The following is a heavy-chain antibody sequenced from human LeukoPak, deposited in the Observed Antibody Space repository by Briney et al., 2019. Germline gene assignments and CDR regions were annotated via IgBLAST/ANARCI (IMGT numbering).Heavy chain of an antibody. CDR2: PGPRGST. CDR3: ARLFACSGGNCPSGGYGYLDL. CDR1: GGSISRYF. D-gene: IGHD1-1*01. J-gene: IGHJ2*01. V-gene: IGHV4-4*09. Sequence: SETLSHTRTLSGGSISRYFWSWIRHPPGGGVEYIGYPGPRGSTDYTPPLKRRATISAGTANNEFSLRLNFVTAADTAMYYWARLFACSGGNCPSGGYGYLDLWGPGTLVTVSS.